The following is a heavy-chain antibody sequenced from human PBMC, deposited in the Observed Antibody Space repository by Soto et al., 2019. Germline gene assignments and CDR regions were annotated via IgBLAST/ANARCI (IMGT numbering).Heavy chain of an antibody. D-gene: IGHD3-3*01. J-gene: IGHJ5*02. V-gene: IGHV3-48*02. Sequence: GGSLRLSCAASGFTFSSYSMNWVRQAPGKGLEWISYISSGSSTIYYADSVKGRFTISRDNAKNSLSLQMNSLRDEDTAVYYCARETTEGSGYYRFDPWGQGILVTVS. CDR2: ISSGSSTI. CDR1: GFTFSSYS. CDR3: ARETTEGSGYYRFDP.